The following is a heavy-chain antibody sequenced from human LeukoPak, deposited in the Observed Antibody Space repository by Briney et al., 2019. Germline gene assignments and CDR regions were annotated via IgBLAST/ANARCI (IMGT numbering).Heavy chain of an antibody. CDR2: ISSNGGST. CDR3: VKGTSITMVRGVTFDY. Sequence: GSLRLSCSASGFTFSSYAMHWVRQAPGKGLEYVSAISSNGGSTYYADSVKGRFTISRDNSKNTLYLQMSSLRAEDTAVYYCVKGTSITMVRGVTFDYWGQGTLVTVSS. V-gene: IGHV3-64D*06. D-gene: IGHD3-10*01. J-gene: IGHJ4*02. CDR1: GFTFSSYA.